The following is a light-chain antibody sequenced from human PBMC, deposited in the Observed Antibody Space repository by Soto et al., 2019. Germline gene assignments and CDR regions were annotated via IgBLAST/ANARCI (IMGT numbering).Light chain of an antibody. J-gene: IGKJ5*01. V-gene: IGKV3-11*01. CDR3: QQRNIWPPVT. Sequence: EILFTQSPGPLSFSPGERATLSCPASPSVANFVAWYQQTPGQAPRLLIYGAFNRATGIPARFSGSGSGTDFTLTISSLEPEDSAVYYCQQRNIWPPVTFGHGTRLEIK. CDR1: PSVANF. CDR2: GAF.